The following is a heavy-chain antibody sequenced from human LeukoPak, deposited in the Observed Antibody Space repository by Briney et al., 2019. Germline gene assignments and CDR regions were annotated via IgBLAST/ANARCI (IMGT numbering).Heavy chain of an antibody. CDR2: ISSSSSYI. CDR1: GFTFRSYV. J-gene: IGHJ4*02. V-gene: IGHV3-21*01. CDR3: AREEDYPYFDN. Sequence: GGSLRLSCAASGFTFRSYVMSWVRQAAGKGLEWVSSISSSSSYIYYGDSVQGRFTISRDNAKNSLFLQMNSLRAEDTAVYYCAREEDYPYFDNWGQGTLVTVSS. D-gene: IGHD3-16*01.